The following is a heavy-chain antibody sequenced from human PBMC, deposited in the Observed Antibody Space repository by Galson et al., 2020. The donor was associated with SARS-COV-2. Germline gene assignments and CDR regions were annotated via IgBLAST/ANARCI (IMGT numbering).Heavy chain of an antibody. CDR1: GGSISRYF. CDR3: AGVTNYYDSRRFPKRWIDR. CDR2: IYYTGTT. J-gene: IGHJ4*02. D-gene: IGHD3-22*01. V-gene: IGHV4-59*08. Sequence: SETLSLTCTVSGGSISRYFWSWIRQSPGEGLEWMGDIYYTGTTNYNPSLKGRVTISIDTSRYQFSLRLSSVTAADTAMYYCAGVTNYYDSRRFPKRWIDRWGLGTLVTVSA.